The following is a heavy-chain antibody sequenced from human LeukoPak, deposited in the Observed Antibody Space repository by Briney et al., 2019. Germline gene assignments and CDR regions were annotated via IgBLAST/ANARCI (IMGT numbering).Heavy chain of an antibody. J-gene: IGHJ4*02. V-gene: IGHV3-21*06. CDR1: GFTFSSYS. CDR2: ISTTSSYI. D-gene: IGHD2-8*01. CDR3: ARECLNGVCLDY. Sequence: PGGSLRLSCVASGFTFSSYSMYWVRQAPGKGLEWVSSISTTSSYIFYADSVKGRFTISRDIAKSSLYLQMNSLRAEDTAVYYCARECLNGVCLDYWGQGSLVTVSS.